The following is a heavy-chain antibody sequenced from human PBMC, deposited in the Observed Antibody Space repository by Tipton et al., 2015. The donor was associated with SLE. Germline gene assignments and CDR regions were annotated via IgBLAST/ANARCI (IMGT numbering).Heavy chain of an antibody. D-gene: IGHD7-27*01. V-gene: IGHV1-18*01. CDR3: ARGVDAGVDY. CDR2: ISAYNGNT. Sequence: QSGAEVKKPGASVKVSCKASSYAFSTYGISWVRQAPGQGLEWMGWISAYNGNTNYAQKFQGKVIMTTDTSTTTAYMELSSLASEDTAVYYCARGVDAGVDYWGQGTLVTVSS. J-gene: IGHJ4*02. CDR1: SYAFSTYG.